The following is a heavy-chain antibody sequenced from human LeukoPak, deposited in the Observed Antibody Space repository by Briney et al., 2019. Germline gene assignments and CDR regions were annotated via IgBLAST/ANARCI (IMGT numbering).Heavy chain of an antibody. CDR2: IHTSGNT. CDR1: GGSISTYY. V-gene: IGHV4-4*07. J-gene: IGHJ3*02. CDR3: ARPALIAVAGNDAFDI. Sequence: SETLSLTCTVSGGSISTYYWSWIRQPAGKGLEWIGRIHTSGNTNQNPSLKSRVTMSVDTSKNQLSLKLSSVTAADTAVYYCARPALIAVAGNDAFDIWGQGTMVTVSS. D-gene: IGHD6-19*01.